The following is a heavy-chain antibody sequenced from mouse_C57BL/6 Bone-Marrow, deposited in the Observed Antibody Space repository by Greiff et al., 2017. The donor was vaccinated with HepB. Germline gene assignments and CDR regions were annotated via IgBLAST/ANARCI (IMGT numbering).Heavy chain of an antibody. CDR1: GYAFTNYL. V-gene: IGHV1-54*01. Sequence: VQLQQSGAELVRPGTSVKVSCTASGYAFTNYLIEWVKQRPGQGLEWIGVINPGSGGTNYNEKFKGKATLTADKSSSTAYMQLSSLTSEDSAVYVCARDGYRYFDVGGTGTTVTVSS. D-gene: IGHD2-3*01. CDR3: ARDGYRYFDV. J-gene: IGHJ1*03. CDR2: INPGSGGT.